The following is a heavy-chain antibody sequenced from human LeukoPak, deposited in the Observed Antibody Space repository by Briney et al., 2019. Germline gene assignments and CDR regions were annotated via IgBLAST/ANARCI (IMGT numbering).Heavy chain of an antibody. CDR3: AKGGQHIVVVTASYYFDY. CDR1: GFTFSSYA. CDR2: ISGSGGST. Sequence: GGSLRLSCAASGFTFSSYAMSWVRQAPGKGLEWVSAISGSGGSTYYADSVKGRFTISRDNSKNTLYLQMNSLRAEDTAVYYCAKGGQHIVVVTASYYFDYWGQGTLVTVSS. D-gene: IGHD2-21*02. V-gene: IGHV3-23*01. J-gene: IGHJ4*02.